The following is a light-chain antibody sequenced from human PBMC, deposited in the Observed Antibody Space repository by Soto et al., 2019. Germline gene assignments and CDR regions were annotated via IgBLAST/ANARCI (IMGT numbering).Light chain of an antibody. Sequence: DVQMTQSPSALSASVLDRVTIACRASQSISKYLNWYPQRPGQAPKILIYAASSLPSGVPSRFSGSGSGTDFTLTISSLQPEDVVTDYCQQTYSNPITFGQGTRLEIK. CDR2: AAS. CDR1: QSISKY. J-gene: IGKJ5*01. V-gene: IGKV1-39*01. CDR3: QQTYSNPIT.